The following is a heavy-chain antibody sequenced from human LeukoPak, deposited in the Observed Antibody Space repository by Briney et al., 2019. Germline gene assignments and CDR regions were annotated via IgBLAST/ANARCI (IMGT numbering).Heavy chain of an antibody. D-gene: IGHD1-26*01. CDR2: IHYSGST. CDR1: GGSISSYY. V-gene: IGHV4-59*01. J-gene: IGHJ4*02. Sequence: SETLSLTCTVSGGSISSYYWSWIRQPPGKGLVWIGYIHYSGSTNYNPSLKSRVTISVDTSKNQFSLKLSSVTAADTAVYYCARASGSYYLNWGQGTLVTVSS. CDR3: ARASGSYYLN.